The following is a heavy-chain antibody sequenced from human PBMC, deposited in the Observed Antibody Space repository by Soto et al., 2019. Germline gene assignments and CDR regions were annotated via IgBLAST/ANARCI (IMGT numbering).Heavy chain of an antibody. CDR1: GYTFTDDH. J-gene: IGHJ4*02. D-gene: IGHD3-22*01. CDR2: MNPHSGYT. V-gene: IGHV1-8*01. Sequence: CASVKVSCKASGYTFTDDHVNWVRQASGQGPEWMGGMNPHSGYTGYTQKFQGRVAMTSNTSISTAYMELSSLTSEDTAIYYCARSVGSDSTGYLYIDFWGQGALVTVSS. CDR3: ARSVGSDSTGYLYIDF.